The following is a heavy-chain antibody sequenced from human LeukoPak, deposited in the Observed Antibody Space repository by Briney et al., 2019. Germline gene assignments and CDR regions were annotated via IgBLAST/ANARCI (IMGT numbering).Heavy chain of an antibody. J-gene: IGHJ4*02. V-gene: IGHV4-39*02. CDR2: IYYSGST. D-gene: IGHD3-22*01. Sequence: SETLSLTCTVSGGSISSSSYYWGWIRQPPGKGLEWIGSIYYSGSTYYNPSLKSRVTISVDTSKNQFPLKLSSVTAADTAVYYCARDSTRSYYYDSSGFTVGLGYWGQGTLVTVSS. CDR3: ARDSTRSYYYDSSGFTVGLGY. CDR1: GGSISSSSYY.